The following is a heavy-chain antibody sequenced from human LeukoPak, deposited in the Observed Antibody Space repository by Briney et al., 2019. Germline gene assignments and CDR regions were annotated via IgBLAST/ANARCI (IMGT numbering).Heavy chain of an antibody. D-gene: IGHD3-22*01. J-gene: IGHJ4*02. CDR3: ARHGHYYDSSGESL. CDR2: INHSGST. V-gene: IGHV4-34*01. CDR1: GGSFSGYY. Sequence: PSETLSLTCAVYGGSFSGYYWSWIRQPPGKGLEWIGEINHSGSTNYNPSLKSRVTISVDTSKNQFSLKLSSVTAADTAVYYCARHGHYYDSSGESLWGQGTLVTVSS.